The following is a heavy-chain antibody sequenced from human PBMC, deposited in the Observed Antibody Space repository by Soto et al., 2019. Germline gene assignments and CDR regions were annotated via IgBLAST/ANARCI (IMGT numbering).Heavy chain of an antibody. V-gene: IGHV3-30*18. CDR3: AKGKYSSSPLLNPGGYYYGMDV. CDR2: ISYDGSNK. J-gene: IGHJ6*02. CDR1: GFTYSSYG. Sequence: RSLRLSCAASGFTYSSYGMHWVRQAPGKGLEWVAVISYDGSNKYYADSVKGRFTISRDNSKNTLYLQMNSLRAEDTAVYYCAKGKYSSSPLLNPGGYYYGMDVWGQGTTVTVSS. D-gene: IGHD6-6*01.